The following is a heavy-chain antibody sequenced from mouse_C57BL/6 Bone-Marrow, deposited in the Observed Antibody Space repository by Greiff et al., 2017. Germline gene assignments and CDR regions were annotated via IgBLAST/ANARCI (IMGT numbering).Heavy chain of an antibody. J-gene: IGHJ4*01. CDR2: MHPNGGSP. Sequence: VQLQQPGAELVKPGASVKLSCKASGYTFTNYWMHWVKQRPGQGLEWIGMMHPNGGSPDYNEKFKSEATLSVAKSSRTAYMALSSLTSEDSAVYYCARSDDYVDSTLDYWSQGTSALVSS. CDR3: ARSDDYVDSTLDY. D-gene: IGHD2-4*01. V-gene: IGHV1-64*01. CDR1: GYTFTNYW.